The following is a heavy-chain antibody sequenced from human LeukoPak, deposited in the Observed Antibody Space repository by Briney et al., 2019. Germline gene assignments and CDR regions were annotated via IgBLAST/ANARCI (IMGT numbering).Heavy chain of an antibody. CDR1: GGSISSYY. CDR2: IYYSGST. D-gene: IGHD3-22*01. V-gene: IGHV4-59*01. J-gene: IGHJ6*03. Sequence: PSETLSLTCTVSGGSISSYYWSWIRQPPGKGLEWIGYIYYSGSTNYNPSLKSRVTISVDTSKNQFSLKLSSVTAADTAVYYCARASGERYYDSSGYYQISYYYYYYMDVWGKGTTVTVSS. CDR3: ARASGERYYDSSGYYQISYYYYYYMDV.